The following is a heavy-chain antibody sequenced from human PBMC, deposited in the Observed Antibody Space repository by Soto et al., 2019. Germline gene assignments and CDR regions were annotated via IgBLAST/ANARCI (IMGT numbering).Heavy chain of an antibody. CDR1: GGSISTDGYY. CDR2: IYYTGII. D-gene: IGHD2-15*01. J-gene: IGHJ4*02. Sequence: QVQLQESGPGVVKPAQTLSLTCSVSGGSISTDGYYWSWVRQPPGKVLEWIGYIYYTGIIDYNPSLKSRLTISFDTSKNQFSMKLTSVTAADTAVYYCARVDSAKRCSGGSCYNFDYWGQGTLVTVSP. V-gene: IGHV4-31*03. CDR3: ARVDSAKRCSGGSCYNFDY.